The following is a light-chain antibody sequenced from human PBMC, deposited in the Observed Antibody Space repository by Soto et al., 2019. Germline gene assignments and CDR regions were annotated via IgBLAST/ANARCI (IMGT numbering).Light chain of an antibody. CDR3: FSYAGTFTWV. J-gene: IGLJ3*02. Sequence: QYALTQPASVSGSPGQSITISCTGTSSDVGSYNFVSWYQQHPGKAPKVMIYEGSKRPSGVSDRFSGSKSGNTASLTISGLQAEDEADYHCFSYAGTFTWVFGGGTKLTVL. CDR1: SSDVGSYNF. V-gene: IGLV2-23*01. CDR2: EGS.